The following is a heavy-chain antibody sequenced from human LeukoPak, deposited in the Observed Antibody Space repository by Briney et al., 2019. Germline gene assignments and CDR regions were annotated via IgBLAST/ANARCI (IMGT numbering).Heavy chain of an antibody. J-gene: IGHJ5*02. D-gene: IGHD5/OR15-5a*01. V-gene: IGHV4-39*07. CDR2: IYYSGST. Sequence: SETLSLTCTVSGGSLSSSSYYWGWIRQPPGKGLEWIGSIYYSGSTYYNPSLKSRVTISVDTSKNQFSLKLSSVTAADTAVYYCARDRLCLDPWGQGTLVTVSS. CDR3: ARDRLCLDP. CDR1: GGSLSSSSYY.